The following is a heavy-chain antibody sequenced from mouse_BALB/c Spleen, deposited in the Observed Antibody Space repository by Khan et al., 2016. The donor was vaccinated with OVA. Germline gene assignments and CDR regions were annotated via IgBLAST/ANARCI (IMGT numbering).Heavy chain of an antibody. V-gene: IGHV9-2-1*01. CDR1: GYTFTDYS. CDR3: ARGGYYGRGAMDY. J-gene: IGHJ4*01. Sequence: QIQLVQSGPELKKPGETVKISCKASGYTFTDYSMHWVKQAPGKGLKWMGWINTETGEPTYADDFKGRFAFSLETSASTAYLQFNNLKNEDTATYFCARGGYYGRGAMDYWVQGTSVTVSS. CDR2: INTETGEP. D-gene: IGHD1-1*01.